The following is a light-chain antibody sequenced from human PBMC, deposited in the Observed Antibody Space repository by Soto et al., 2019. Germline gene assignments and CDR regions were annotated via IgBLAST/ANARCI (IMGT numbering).Light chain of an antibody. V-gene: IGKV3-20*01. CDR3: QQYQT. Sequence: EIVLTQSPGTLSLSPGERATLSCRASQSVGSSYLAWYQQKPGQAPRLLIYATSSRATGIPDRFSGSGSGTDFTLTISRLEPEDFAVYYCQQYQTFGPGTKVD. CDR1: QSVGSSY. J-gene: IGKJ3*01. CDR2: ATS.